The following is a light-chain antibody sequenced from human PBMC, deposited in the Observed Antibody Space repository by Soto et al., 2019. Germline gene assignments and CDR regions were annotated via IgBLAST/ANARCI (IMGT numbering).Light chain of an antibody. CDR2: GAS. Sequence: EIVMTQSPATLSVSPGERATLSCRANQSVSSNLAWYQQKPGQAPRLLIYGASTRATGIPARFSGSGSGTEFTLTISSLQSEDVAVYYCQQYRNWPLYTFGPGTKVEIK. J-gene: IGKJ2*01. V-gene: IGKV3-15*01. CDR3: QQYRNWPLYT. CDR1: QSVSSN.